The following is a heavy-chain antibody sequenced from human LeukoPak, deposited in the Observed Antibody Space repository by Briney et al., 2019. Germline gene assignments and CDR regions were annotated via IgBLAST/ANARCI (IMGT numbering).Heavy chain of an antibody. CDR1: AFTFSTYA. D-gene: IGHD2-15*01. Sequence: GGSLRLSCAASAFTFSTYAMSWVRQAPGKGLEWVSAISGSGGTTYYADSVKGRFTISRDNSTNTLYLQMNSLRAEDTAVYYCAKAQVALPRFYYFDYWGQGTLVTVSS. J-gene: IGHJ4*02. V-gene: IGHV3-23*01. CDR2: ISGSGGTT. CDR3: AKAQVALPRFYYFDY.